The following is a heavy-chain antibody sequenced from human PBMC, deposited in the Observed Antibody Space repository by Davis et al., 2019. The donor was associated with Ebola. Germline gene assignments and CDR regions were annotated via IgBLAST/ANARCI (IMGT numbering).Heavy chain of an antibody. CDR2: ITHSGST. D-gene: IGHD5-12*01. J-gene: IGHJ6*02. V-gene: IGHV4-34*01. CDR1: GWSFSGYY. Sequence: PGGSLRLSCAVSGWSFSGYYWSWLRQPPGKGLEWIGEITHSGSTHYNPSLKSRVTISVNTSKNQFSLKLSSVTAADTAVYYCARGAARYSGYDFTYYYYGMDVWGQGTTVTVSS. CDR3: ARGAARYSGYDFTYYYYGMDV.